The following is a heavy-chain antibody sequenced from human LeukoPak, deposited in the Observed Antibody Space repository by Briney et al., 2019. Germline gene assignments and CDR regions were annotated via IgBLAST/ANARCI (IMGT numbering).Heavy chain of an antibody. CDR2: ISYDGSNK. CDR1: GFTSSSYG. J-gene: IGHJ4*02. D-gene: IGHD2-8*01. V-gene: IGHV3-30*18. CDR3: AKEEVGDCTNGVCSVYFDY. Sequence: PGGSLRLSCAASGFTSSSYGMHWVRQAPGKGLEWVAVISYDGSNKYYADSVKGRFTISRDNSKNTLYLQMNSLRAEDTAVYYCAKEEVGDCTNGVCSVYFDYWGQGTLVTVSS.